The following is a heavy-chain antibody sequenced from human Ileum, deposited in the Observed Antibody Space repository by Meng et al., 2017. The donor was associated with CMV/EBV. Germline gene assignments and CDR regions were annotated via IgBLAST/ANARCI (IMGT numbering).Heavy chain of an antibody. D-gene: IGHD2-2*01. J-gene: IGHJ4*02. CDR1: GFTFGDFG. V-gene: IGHV3-20*03. CDR3: ARDTGYQLLQPLFDY. CDR2: IHWNGGST. Sequence: SGFTFGDFGMSWVRQAPGKGLEWVSGIHWNGGSTGYADSVKGRFTISRDNAKNSLYLQMNSLRAEDTGFYYCARDTGYQLLQPLFDYWGQGALVTVSS.